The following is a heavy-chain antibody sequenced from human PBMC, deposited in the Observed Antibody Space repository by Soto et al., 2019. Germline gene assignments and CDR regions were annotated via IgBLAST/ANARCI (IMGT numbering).Heavy chain of an antibody. J-gene: IGHJ6*02. CDR3: ARENYGGVYYYYGMDV. Sequence: VKVSCKASGYTFTSYGISWVRQAPGQGLEWMGWISAYNGNTNYAQKLQGRVTMTTDTSTSTAYMELRSLRSDDTAVYYCARENYGGVYYYYGMDVWGQGTTVTVSS. CDR1: GYTFTSYG. V-gene: IGHV1-18*04. D-gene: IGHD4-17*01. CDR2: ISAYNGNT.